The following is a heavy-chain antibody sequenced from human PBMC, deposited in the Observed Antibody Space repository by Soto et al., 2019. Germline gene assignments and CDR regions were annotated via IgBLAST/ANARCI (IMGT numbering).Heavy chain of an antibody. Sequence: SETLSLTCTVSGVSISSGDYYWSWIRQPPGKGLEWIGYIYYSGSTYYNPSLKSRVTISVDTSKNQFSLKLTSVTAADTAVYYCVRLTIGYNGFYYLDYWGQGTLVTVSS. CDR2: IYYSGST. CDR1: GVSISSGDYY. J-gene: IGHJ4*02. D-gene: IGHD5-12*01. V-gene: IGHV4-30-4*01. CDR3: VRLTIGYNGFYYLDY.